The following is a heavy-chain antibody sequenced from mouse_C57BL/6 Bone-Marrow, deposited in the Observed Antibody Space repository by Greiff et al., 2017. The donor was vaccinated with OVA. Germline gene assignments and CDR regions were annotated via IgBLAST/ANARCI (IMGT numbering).Heavy chain of an antibody. CDR1: GFTFSSYA. Sequence: EVMLVESGGGLVKPGGSLKLSCAASGFTFSSYAMSWVRQTPEKRLEWVATISDGGSYTYYPANVKGRFTISRDNAKNNLYLQMSHLKSEDTAMYYCASRRGFAYWGQGTLVTVSA. J-gene: IGHJ3*01. CDR2: ISDGGSYT. CDR3: ASRRGFAY. V-gene: IGHV5-4*03.